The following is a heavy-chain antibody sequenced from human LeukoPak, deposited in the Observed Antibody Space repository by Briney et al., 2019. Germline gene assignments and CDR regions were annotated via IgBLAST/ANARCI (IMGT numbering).Heavy chain of an antibody. D-gene: IGHD3-22*01. J-gene: IGHJ4*02. CDR2: INPNSGGT. V-gene: IGHV1-2*02. CDR1: GYTFTGYY. Sequence: GASVKVSCKASGYTFTGYYMHWVRQAPGQGLEWMGWINPNSGGTNYAQKFQGRVTMTTDTSISAAYMELSRLRSDDTAVYYCARRSDDYDSSAYYHWGLGTLVTVSS. CDR3: ARRSDDYDSSAYYH.